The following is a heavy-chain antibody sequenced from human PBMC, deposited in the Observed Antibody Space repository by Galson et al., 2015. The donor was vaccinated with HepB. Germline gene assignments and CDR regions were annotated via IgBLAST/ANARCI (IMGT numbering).Heavy chain of an antibody. V-gene: IGHV1-69*13. D-gene: IGHD4-17*01. Sequence: SVKVSCKASGGTFSSYAISWVRQAPGQGLEWMGGIIPIFGTANYAQKFQGGVTITADESTSTAYMELSSLRSEDTAVYYCARGRAKIGDYVPPVDYWGQGTLVTVSS. J-gene: IGHJ4*02. CDR3: ARGRAKIGDYVPPVDY. CDR2: IIPIFGTA. CDR1: GGTFSSYA.